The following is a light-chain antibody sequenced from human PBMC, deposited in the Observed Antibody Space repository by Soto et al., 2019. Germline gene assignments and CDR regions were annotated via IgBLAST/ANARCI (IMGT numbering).Light chain of an antibody. V-gene: IGKV1-33*01. CDR2: DAS. Sequence: DIQLTQSPSFLSASVGDRVTITCQASQDISNYLNWYQQKPGKAPKLLIYDASNLETGVPSRFSGSGSGTDFTFTISSLQPEDIATYYCQQYDNLPFFGQGTRLEI. CDR3: QQYDNLPF. CDR1: QDISNY. J-gene: IGKJ5*01.